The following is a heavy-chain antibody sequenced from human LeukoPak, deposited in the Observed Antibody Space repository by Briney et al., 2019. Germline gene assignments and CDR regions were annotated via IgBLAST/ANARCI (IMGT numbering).Heavy chain of an antibody. J-gene: IGHJ4*02. D-gene: IGHD3-10*01. Sequence: PGRSLRLSCAASGFTFSSYGMHWVRQAPGKGLEWVAVISYDGSNKYYADSVKGRFTISRDNSKNTLYLQMNSLRAEDTAVYYCAKDWYGSGSYDYWGQGTLVTVS. CDR1: GFTFSSYG. CDR3: AKDWYGSGSYDY. V-gene: IGHV3-30*18. CDR2: ISYDGSNK.